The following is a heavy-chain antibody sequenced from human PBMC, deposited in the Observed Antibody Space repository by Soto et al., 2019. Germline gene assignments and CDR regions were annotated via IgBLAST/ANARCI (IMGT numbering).Heavy chain of an antibody. J-gene: IGHJ4*02. Sequence: EVQLVESGGGLVQPGGSLRLSCAASGFTFSSYWMRWIRQAPGKGLEWVANIKQDGSEKYYVDSLKGRFTISRDNAKNSLYLQMNSLRAEDTAVYYCAREASGYDYFDYWGQGTLVTVSS. CDR1: GFTFSSYW. D-gene: IGHD5-12*01. V-gene: IGHV3-7*01. CDR2: IKQDGSEK. CDR3: AREASGYDYFDY.